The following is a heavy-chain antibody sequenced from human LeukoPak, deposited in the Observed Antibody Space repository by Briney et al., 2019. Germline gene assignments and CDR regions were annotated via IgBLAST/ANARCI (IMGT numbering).Heavy chain of an antibody. CDR1: GFTFSSYS. D-gene: IGHD3-3*01. CDR2: ISSSSSTI. J-gene: IGHJ5*02. Sequence: GGSLRLSCAASGFTFSSYSMNWVRQAPGKGLEWVSYISSSSSTIYYADSVKGRFTISRDNAKNSLYLQMNSLRAEDTAVYYCARVYGTIFGVGKNWFDPWGQGTLATVSS. CDR3: ARVYGTIFGVGKNWFDP. V-gene: IGHV3-48*01.